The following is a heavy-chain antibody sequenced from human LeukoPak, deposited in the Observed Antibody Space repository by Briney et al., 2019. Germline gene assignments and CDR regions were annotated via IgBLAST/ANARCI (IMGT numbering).Heavy chain of an antibody. D-gene: IGHD4-23*01. J-gene: IGHJ5*02. Sequence: GGSLRLSCAASGFTVSSNYMNWIRQAPGKGLEWVSYISSSGSSIYYADSVKGRFTNSRDNAKNSLYLQMNSLRAEDTAVYYCARDGGSNWFDPWGQGTLVTVSS. CDR1: GFTVSSNY. CDR3: ARDGGSNWFDP. CDR2: ISSSGSSI. V-gene: IGHV3-11*01.